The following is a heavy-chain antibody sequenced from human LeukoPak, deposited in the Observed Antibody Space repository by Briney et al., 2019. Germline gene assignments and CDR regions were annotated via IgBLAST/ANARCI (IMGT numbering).Heavy chain of an antibody. V-gene: IGHV4-34*01. CDR1: GGSFSGYY. CDR3: ARMHRTAIAY. CDR2: INHSGST. J-gene: IGHJ4*02. D-gene: IGHD5-18*01. Sequence: KTSETLSLTCAVYGGSFSGYYWSWIRQPPGKGLEWIGEINHSGSTNYNPSLKSRVTISVDTSKNQFSLKLSSVTAADTAVYYCARMHRTAIAYWGQGTLVTVSS.